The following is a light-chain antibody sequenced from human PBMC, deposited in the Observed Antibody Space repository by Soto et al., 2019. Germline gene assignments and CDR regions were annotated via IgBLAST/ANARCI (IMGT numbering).Light chain of an antibody. CDR2: VAS. Sequence: EIVMTQSPATLSVSPGERATLYCRASQSVSSNLAWYQQKPGQVPTLLIYVASTRATGVPARFSGSGSGTEFTLTISSLQSEDFAVYYCQQYNNWQITFGGGTKVEIK. J-gene: IGKJ4*01. CDR1: QSVSSN. V-gene: IGKV3-15*01. CDR3: QQYNNWQIT.